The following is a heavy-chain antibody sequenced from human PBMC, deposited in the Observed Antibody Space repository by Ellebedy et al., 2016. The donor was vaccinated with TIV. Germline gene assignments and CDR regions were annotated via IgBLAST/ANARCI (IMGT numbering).Heavy chain of an antibody. CDR1: GGSFSGYC. V-gene: IGHV3-23*01. CDR2: ISGSDGST. D-gene: IGHD5-24*01. Sequence: PSETLSLTCAVYGGSFSGYCWSWIRQPPGKGLEWVSAISGSDGSTYYADSVKGRFPISRDNSKNTLYLQMGSLRGEDTAVYYFARQNTIFQGPLEIWGQGTMVAVSS. J-gene: IGHJ3*02. CDR3: ARQNTIFQGPLEI.